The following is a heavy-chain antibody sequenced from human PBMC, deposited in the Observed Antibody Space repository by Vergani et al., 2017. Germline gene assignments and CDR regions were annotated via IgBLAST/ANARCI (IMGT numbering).Heavy chain of an antibody. J-gene: IGHJ4*02. CDR3: ARAFGRGYDLGGSLDY. D-gene: IGHD5-12*01. CDR1: GGTFSSYA. V-gene: IGHV1-69*13. Sequence: QVQLVQSGAEVKKPGSSVKVSCKASGGTFSSYAISWVRQAPGQGLEWMGGFIPIFGTANYAQKFQGRVTITANESTSTAYVELSSLRSEDTAVYYCARAFGRGYDLGGSLDYWGQGSLVTVSS. CDR2: FIPIFGTA.